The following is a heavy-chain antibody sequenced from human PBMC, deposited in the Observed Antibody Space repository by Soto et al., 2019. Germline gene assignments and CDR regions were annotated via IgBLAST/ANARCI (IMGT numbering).Heavy chain of an antibody. V-gene: IGHV4-34*01. CDR2: INDRGSI. J-gene: IGHJ2*01. CDR3: ARESHDILTGPPWVWYFDL. D-gene: IGHD3-9*01. Sequence: QVQLQQWGAGPLRPLETLSLTCGVSGGSFSGYYWAWIRQSPGKGLEWIGEINDRGSINYNPSLKSRVSISVDTSKNHYSLNLRSVPAADTAVYYCARESHDILTGPPWVWYFDLWGRATLVTVSS. CDR1: GGSFSGYY.